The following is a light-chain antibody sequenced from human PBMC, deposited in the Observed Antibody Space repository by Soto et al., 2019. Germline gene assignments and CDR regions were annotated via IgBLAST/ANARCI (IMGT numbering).Light chain of an antibody. J-gene: IGKJ1*01. CDR1: QSISSY. Sequence: IQMTQAPSSLSASVGDRVTITCRASQSISSYLNWYQQKPGKAPKLLIYAASSLQGGVPSRFSGSGSGTDFTLTISSLQPEDFATYYCQQSYSTPRTFGQGTKVDXK. CDR2: AAS. CDR3: QQSYSTPRT. V-gene: IGKV1-39*01.